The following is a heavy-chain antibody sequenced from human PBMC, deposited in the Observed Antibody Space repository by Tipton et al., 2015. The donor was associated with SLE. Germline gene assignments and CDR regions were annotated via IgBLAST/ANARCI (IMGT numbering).Heavy chain of an antibody. CDR3: ARHGATIFGRYFFDY. D-gene: IGHD3-3*01. Sequence: TLSLTCTVSGGSISSDGYYWSWIRQPPGKGLEWIGEINHSGSTNYNPSLKSRVTISADTSKNQFSLKLSSVTAADTAVYYCARHGATIFGRYFFDYWGQGTLVTVSS. CDR2: INHSGST. J-gene: IGHJ4*02. CDR1: GGSISSDGYY. V-gene: IGHV4-39*01.